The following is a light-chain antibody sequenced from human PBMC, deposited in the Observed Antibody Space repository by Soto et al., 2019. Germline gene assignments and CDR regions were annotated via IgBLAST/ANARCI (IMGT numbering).Light chain of an antibody. CDR1: QSVSGN. V-gene: IGKV3-15*01. Sequence: EIVMTQSPATLSVSPGERATLSCRASQSVSGNLAWYQQKPGQAPRLLIYGASTRATGIPARFSGSGSGTEFTPTITSLQSEDFAVYYCQQYNDWPPLTFGGGTKVEIK. J-gene: IGKJ4*01. CDR3: QQYNDWPPLT. CDR2: GAS.